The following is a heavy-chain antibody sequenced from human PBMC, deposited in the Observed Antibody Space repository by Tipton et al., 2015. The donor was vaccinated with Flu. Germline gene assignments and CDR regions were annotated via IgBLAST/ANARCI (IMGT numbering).Heavy chain of an antibody. Sequence: QSGPEVKKPGASVKVSCKASGYTFTSYGISWVRQAPGQGLEWMGWISAYNGNTNYAQKLQGRVTMTRNTSISTAYMELSSLRSEDTAVYYCARDMVVGWLQSPVGIWGQGAMVTVSS. D-gene: IGHD5-24*01. V-gene: IGHV1-18*04. CDR3: ARDMVVGWLQSPVGI. J-gene: IGHJ3*02. CDR2: ISAYNGNT. CDR1: GYTFTSYG.